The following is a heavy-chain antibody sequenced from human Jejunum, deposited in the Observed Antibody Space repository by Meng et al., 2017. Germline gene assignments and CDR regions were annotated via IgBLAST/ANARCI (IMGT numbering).Heavy chain of an antibody. J-gene: IGHJ1*01. CDR1: GASIGGYF. Sequence: QVQLQQWGAGRLKPSETLSLTCAVYGASIGGYFWSWIRQTPGKEPEWIGEVNRKGTTNYNPSLEGRVSISVDTSKNQFSLTLNSVTAADTAVYYCARPLGYNGVNLGFFQHWGQGTLVTVSS. CDR2: VNRKGTT. V-gene: IGHV4-34*01. D-gene: IGHD5-12*01. CDR3: ARPLGYNGVNLGFFQH.